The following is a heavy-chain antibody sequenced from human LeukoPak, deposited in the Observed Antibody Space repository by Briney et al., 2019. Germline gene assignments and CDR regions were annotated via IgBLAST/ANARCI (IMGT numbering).Heavy chain of an antibody. V-gene: IGHV3-30*18. CDR1: GFTFSSYG. D-gene: IGHD6-13*01. J-gene: IGHJ6*02. CDR2: ISYDGSNK. Sequence: GRSLRLSCAASGFTFSSYGMRWVRQAPGKGLGWVAVISYDGSNKYYAHSVKGRFTISRDNSKNTLYLQMNSLRAEDTAVYYCAKKGGGAAAGYYYYYGMDVWGQGTTVTVSS. CDR3: AKKGGGAAAGYYYYYGMDV.